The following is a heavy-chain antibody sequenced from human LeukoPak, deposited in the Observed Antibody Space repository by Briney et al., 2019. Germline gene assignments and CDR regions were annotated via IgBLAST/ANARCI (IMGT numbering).Heavy chain of an antibody. V-gene: IGHV3-13*04. J-gene: IGHJ6*02. Sequence: GGSLRLSCAAPGFTFSTYDMHWVRQATGKGLEWVSGIIPAGDTSYPGSVKGRFTISGADAKTSFYLQMNSLRVGDTAVYYCAGGDCSGGSCSSMDVWGQGTTVTVSS. CDR2: IIPAGDT. D-gene: IGHD2-15*01. CDR3: AGGDCSGGSCSSMDV. CDR1: GFTFSTYD.